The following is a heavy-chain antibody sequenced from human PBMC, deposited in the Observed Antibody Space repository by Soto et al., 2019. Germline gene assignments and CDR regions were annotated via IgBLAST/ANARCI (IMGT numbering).Heavy chain of an antibody. CDR1: GFTFSSYS. J-gene: IGHJ4*02. V-gene: IGHV3-23*01. CDR3: AKEPGFSGGPFDY. CDR2: ISGSGGST. Sequence: GGSLRLSCAASGFTFSSYSMNWVRQAPGKGLEWVSAISGSGGSTYYADSVKGRFTISRDNSKNTLYLQMNSLRAEDTAVYYCAKEPGFSGGPFDYWGQGTLVTVSS. D-gene: IGHD2-15*01.